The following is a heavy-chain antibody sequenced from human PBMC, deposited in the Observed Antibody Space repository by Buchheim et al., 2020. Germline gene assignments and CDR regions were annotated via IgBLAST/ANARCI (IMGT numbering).Heavy chain of an antibody. D-gene: IGHD2-15*01. Sequence: EVQLVEYGGGLVQPGGSLRLSCATSGFTFSGYWMSWVRQAPGRGLEWVANINKDGSETYYVDSVRGRFTISRDNTKNSLYLQMNNLRAEDTAVYYCARDGVAEGLYFDYWGQGTL. J-gene: IGHJ4*02. CDR2: INKDGSET. CDR3: ARDGVAEGLYFDY. CDR1: GFTFSGYW. V-gene: IGHV3-7*01.